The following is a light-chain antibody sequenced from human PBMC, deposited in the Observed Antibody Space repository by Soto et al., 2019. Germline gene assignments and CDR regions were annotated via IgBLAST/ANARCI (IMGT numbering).Light chain of an antibody. CDR1: QSVSSN. V-gene: IGKV3-15*01. CDR2: GAS. CDR3: QQYNNWPRT. J-gene: IGKJ1*01. Sequence: EVVMTQSPTTLSVSPGERATLSCRASQSVSSNLAWYQQKPGQAPRLLMYGASTRAKGIPARFSGGGSGTEFTLTISSLQSEDFAVYYCQQYNNWPRTLGQGTKVDI.